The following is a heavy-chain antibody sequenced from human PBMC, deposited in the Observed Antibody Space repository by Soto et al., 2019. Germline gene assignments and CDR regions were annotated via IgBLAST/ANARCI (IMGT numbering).Heavy chain of an antibody. V-gene: IGHV1-69*06. D-gene: IGHD2-2*01. CDR3: ARGLDQPPVGLYFDT. J-gene: IGHJ4*02. Sequence: VQLVQSGAEVKNPGSSVKVSCKTSGGTFNSYLIDWVRQAPGQGLEWMGGIITAFGKAKYAQKIQGRVTITADKSTTTAYMELRTLTSEDTAVYYCARGLDQPPVGLYFDTWGQGTLVTVSS. CDR1: GGTFNSYL. CDR2: IITAFGKA.